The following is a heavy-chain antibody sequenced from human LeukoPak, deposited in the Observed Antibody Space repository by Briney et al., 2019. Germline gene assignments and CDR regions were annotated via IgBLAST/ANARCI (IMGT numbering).Heavy chain of an antibody. V-gene: IGHV3-7*01. J-gene: IGHJ6*02. Sequence: GGSLRLSCAASGFTFSSYAMSWVRQAPGKGLEWVANMNRDGSEKNYVDSIKGRFTISGDNAANSLYLQMNSLRVEDTAVYYCARDGGIIRFGGQDVWGQGTTVIVS. CDR2: MNRDGSEK. CDR1: GFTFSSYA. CDR3: ARDGGIIRFGGQDV. D-gene: IGHD3-16*01.